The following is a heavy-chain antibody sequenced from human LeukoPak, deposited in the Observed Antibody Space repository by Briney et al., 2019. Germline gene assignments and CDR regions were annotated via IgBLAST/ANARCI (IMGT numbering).Heavy chain of an antibody. CDR1: GFTFSSYA. CDR3: GGQLIDAFDI. Sequence: GRSLRLSCAASGFTFSSYAMHWVRQAPGKGLEWVAVISYDGSNKYYADSVRGRFTISRDNSKNTLYLQMNSLRAEDTAVYYCGGQLIDAFDIWGQGTMVTVSS. CDR2: ISYDGSNK. V-gene: IGHV3-30-3*01. J-gene: IGHJ3*02. D-gene: IGHD3-16*01.